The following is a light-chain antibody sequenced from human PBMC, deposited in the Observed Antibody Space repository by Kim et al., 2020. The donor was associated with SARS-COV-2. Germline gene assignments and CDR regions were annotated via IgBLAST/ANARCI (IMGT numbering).Light chain of an antibody. CDR1: NIRNYH. CDR3: NSRDSSGSHCL. CDR2: GKN. J-gene: IGLJ1*01. V-gene: IGLV3-19*01. Sequence: ALVQTVSITGHEGNIRNYHSRWYQQKPGEAPILVIYGKNSRPSGLPDRFSGSTSGNTASLTITGAQAEDEADYYCNSRDSSGSHCLFGAGTKVTVL.